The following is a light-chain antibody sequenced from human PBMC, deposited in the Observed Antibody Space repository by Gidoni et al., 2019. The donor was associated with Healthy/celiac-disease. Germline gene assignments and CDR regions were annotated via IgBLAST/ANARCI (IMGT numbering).Light chain of an antibody. Sequence: EIVLTQSPATMSLSPGERATLSCRASQSVSSDLAWYQQKPGQAPRLLIYDASNRATGIPARFSGSESGTDFTLTISSLEPEDFAVYYCQQRSNWPPLTFGGGTKVEIK. J-gene: IGKJ4*01. V-gene: IGKV3-11*01. CDR2: DAS. CDR1: QSVSSD. CDR3: QQRSNWPPLT.